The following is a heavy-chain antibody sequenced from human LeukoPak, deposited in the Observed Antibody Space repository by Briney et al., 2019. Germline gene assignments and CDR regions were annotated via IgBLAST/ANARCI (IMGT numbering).Heavy chain of an antibody. CDR3: ARGRYYDILSPMDV. Sequence: GGSLRLSCAASGSTFSSYGMHWVRQAPGKGLEWVAVIWYDGSNKYYADSVKGRFTISRDNSKNTLYLQMNSLRAEDTAVYYCARGRYYDILSPMDVWGQGTTVTVSS. D-gene: IGHD3-9*01. CDR1: GSTFSSYG. CDR2: IWYDGSNK. V-gene: IGHV3-33*01. J-gene: IGHJ6*02.